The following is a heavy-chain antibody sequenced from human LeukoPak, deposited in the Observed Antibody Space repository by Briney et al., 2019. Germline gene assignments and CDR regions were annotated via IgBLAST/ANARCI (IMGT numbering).Heavy chain of an antibody. V-gene: IGHV3-53*01. CDR1: GIDISYHY. CDR2: IHTGGTT. Sequence: GGSLRLFCVASGIDISYHYVGWVRQAPGKGLEWVSVIHTGGTTHYADSVKGRFTISKDNSNNTVYLQMNSVRVEDTAVYYCARVWFGYFFQWGQGALVTVSS. J-gene: IGHJ4*02. D-gene: IGHD3-10*01. CDR3: ARVWFGYFFQ.